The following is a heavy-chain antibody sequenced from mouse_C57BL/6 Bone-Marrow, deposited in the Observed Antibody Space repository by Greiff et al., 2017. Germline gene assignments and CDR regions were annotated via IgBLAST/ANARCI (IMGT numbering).Heavy chain of an antibody. CDR3: VRDYYYAMDY. J-gene: IGHJ4*01. Sequence: EVQRVESGGGLVQPKGSLKLSCAASGFTFNTYAMHWVRQAPGKGLEWVARIRSKSSNYATYYADSVKDRLTVSRDDSPSMLYLQMNNLKTEDAAMYYCVRDYYYAMDYWGQGTSVTVSS. V-gene: IGHV10-3*01. CDR2: IRSKSSNYAT. CDR1: GFTFNTYA.